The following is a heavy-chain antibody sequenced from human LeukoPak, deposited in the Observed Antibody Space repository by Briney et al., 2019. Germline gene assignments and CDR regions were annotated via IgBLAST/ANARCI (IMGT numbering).Heavy chain of an antibody. J-gene: IGHJ4*02. Sequence: GGSLRLSCAASGFTFISHPMHWLRQAPGKGLEWVAVMSYDGGQKYYPDSVKGRFTISRDISKNTLYLQMNSLRPEGTAVYYCARGRAVSGSEEGDYWGQGTLVIVSP. V-gene: IGHV3-30*04. CDR1: GFTFISHP. D-gene: IGHD3-16*01. CDR3: ARGRAVSGSEEGDY. CDR2: MSYDGGQK.